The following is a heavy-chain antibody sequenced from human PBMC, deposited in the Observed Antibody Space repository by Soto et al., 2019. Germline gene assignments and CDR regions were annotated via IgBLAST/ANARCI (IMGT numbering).Heavy chain of an antibody. D-gene: IGHD1-7*01. CDR3: VKLRLELLYLDS. V-gene: IGHV3-23*01. CDR1: VFTFNRYG. CDR2: ISASGDNT. Sequence: GWSLRLSCASSVFTFNRYGMSWVRQAPGKGLEWVSAISASGDNTYYADSVKGRFTISRDSSNNTLYLQMNSLRADDTALYYCVKLRLELLYLDSWGLGALVTVSS. J-gene: IGHJ4*02.